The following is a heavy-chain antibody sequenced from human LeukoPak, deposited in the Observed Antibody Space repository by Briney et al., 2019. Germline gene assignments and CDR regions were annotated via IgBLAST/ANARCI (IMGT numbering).Heavy chain of an antibody. CDR2: ISSSSSYI. V-gene: IGHV3-21*01. J-gene: IGHJ4*02. Sequence: GGSLRLSXAASGFTFSSYSMNWVRQAPGKGLEWVSSISSSSSYIYYADSVKGRFTISRDNAKNSLYLQMNSLRAEDTAVYYCAGGTTTVTTLDYWGQGTLVTVSS. CDR1: GFTFSSYS. D-gene: IGHD4-17*01. CDR3: AGGTTTVTTLDY.